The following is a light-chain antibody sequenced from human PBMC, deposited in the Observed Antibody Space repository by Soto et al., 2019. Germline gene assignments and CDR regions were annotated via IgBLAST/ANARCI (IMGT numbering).Light chain of an antibody. CDR2: VAS. CDR3: QQYNVWPLT. J-gene: IGKJ4*01. Sequence: EIVMTQSPVTLSVSPGDRATLSCRASQSVNSNLAWYQHKPAQTPKLLIYVASTRATGIPARFRGSGSGTEFTLTISSLQSEEFAVYYCQQYNVWPLTFGGGTKVEFK. CDR1: QSVNSN. V-gene: IGKV3-15*01.